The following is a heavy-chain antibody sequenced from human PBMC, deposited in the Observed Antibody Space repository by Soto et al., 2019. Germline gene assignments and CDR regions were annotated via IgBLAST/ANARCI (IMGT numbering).Heavy chain of an antibody. CDR1: GNTFTGYY. V-gene: IGHV1-2*02. D-gene: IGHD1-26*01. Sequence: ASVKVSCKASGNTFTGYYIHWVRQAPGQGLEWMGWINPNNDGATYGEKFQGRVTMTRDTSTSTAYMELSRLRSDDTAVYYCARDLGGSRDSWGQGTLVTVSS. J-gene: IGHJ4*02. CDR2: INPNNDGA. CDR3: ARDLGGSRDS.